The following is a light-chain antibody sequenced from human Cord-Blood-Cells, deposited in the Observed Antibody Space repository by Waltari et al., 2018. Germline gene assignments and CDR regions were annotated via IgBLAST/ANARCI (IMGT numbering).Light chain of an antibody. J-gene: IGLJ2*01. CDR2: DVS. CDR1: SSDVGGYNY. V-gene: IGLV2-11*01. Sequence: GTSSDVGGYNYVSWYQQHPGKAPKLMIYDVSKRPSGVPDRFSGSKSGNTASLTISGLQAEDEADYYCCSYAGSYTLFGGGTKLTVL. CDR3: CSYAGSYTL.